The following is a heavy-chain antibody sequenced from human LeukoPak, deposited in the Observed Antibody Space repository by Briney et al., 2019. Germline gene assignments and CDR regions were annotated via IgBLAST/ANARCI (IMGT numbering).Heavy chain of an antibody. CDR1: GFTFSSYG. Sequence: PGGSLRLSCAASGFTFSSYGMHWVRQAPGKGLEWVAVISYDGSNKYYADSVKGRFTISRDNSKNTLYLQMNSLRAEDTAVYYCAKDSYGNFDYWGQGTLVTVPS. CDR2: ISYDGSNK. CDR3: AKDSYGNFDY. V-gene: IGHV3-30*18. J-gene: IGHJ4*02. D-gene: IGHD4-17*01.